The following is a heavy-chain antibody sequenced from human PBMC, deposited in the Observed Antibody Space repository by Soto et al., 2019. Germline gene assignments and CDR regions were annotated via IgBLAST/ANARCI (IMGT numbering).Heavy chain of an antibody. CDR3: ARGRKWLNYYYYGMDV. J-gene: IGHJ6*02. V-gene: IGHV4-34*01. Sequence: ESLSLICAVHGGSLSGYYWSWVRQPPEKGLEWIGEINHSGITNSVPSLKSRVTISVDTSKNLFSLQRSSVTASDTAVYYCARGRKWLNYYYYGMDVWGQVPTGTVSS. CDR1: GGSLSGYY. D-gene: IGHD6-19*01. CDR2: INHSGIT.